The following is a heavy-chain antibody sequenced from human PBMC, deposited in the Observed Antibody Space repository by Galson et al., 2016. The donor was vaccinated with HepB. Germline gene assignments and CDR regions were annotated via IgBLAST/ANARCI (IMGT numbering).Heavy chain of an antibody. CDR2: ISRSGTT. CDR1: GFSIDSNYY. CDR3: ARAWGSYNPCDY. Sequence: SETLSLTCSVTGFSIDSNYYWAWIRQPPGRGPEWIGSISRSGTTSYSPSLKSRVTISLDKSRSHFSVMLTSVTAADTAMYYCARAWGSYNPCDYWGQGTLVTVSS. D-gene: IGHD3-16*01. V-gene: IGHV4-38-2*02. J-gene: IGHJ4*02.